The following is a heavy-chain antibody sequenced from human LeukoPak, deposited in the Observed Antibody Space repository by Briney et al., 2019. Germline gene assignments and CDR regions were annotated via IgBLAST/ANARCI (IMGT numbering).Heavy chain of an antibody. CDR1: GGSISSSGYY. V-gene: IGHV4-39*01. J-gene: IGHJ4*02. Sequence: SETLSLTCTVSGGSISSSGYYWGWVRQPPGKGLEWVGSIYYSGVTYYNPSLKSRVTISVDTSKNQFSLRLSSVTAAGTAVYYCARGPGTFDYWGQGTLVTVSS. CDR3: ARGPGTFDY. D-gene: IGHD1-26*01. CDR2: IYYSGVT.